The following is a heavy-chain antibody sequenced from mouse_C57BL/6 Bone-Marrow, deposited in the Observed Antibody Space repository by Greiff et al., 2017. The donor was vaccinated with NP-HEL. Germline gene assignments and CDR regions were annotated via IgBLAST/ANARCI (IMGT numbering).Heavy chain of an antibody. CDR2: IYPGSGST. CDR1: GYTFTSYW. Sequence: QVQLQQPGAELVKPGASVKMSCKASGYTFTSYWITWVKQRPGQGLEWIGDIYPGSGSTNYNEKFKDKATLTVDKSSSTAYMQLSSLTSEDSAVYYCARDYYGSVYWGQGTTLTVSS. CDR3: ARDYYGSVY. V-gene: IGHV1-55*01. D-gene: IGHD1-1*01. J-gene: IGHJ2*01.